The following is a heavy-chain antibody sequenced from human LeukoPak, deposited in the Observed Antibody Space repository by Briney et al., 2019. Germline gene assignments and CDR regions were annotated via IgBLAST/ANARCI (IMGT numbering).Heavy chain of an antibody. CDR2: ISLSGGST. V-gene: IGHV1-46*01. Sequence: ASVKVSCNAFGYTFTVYWMHWVRHPPGQGPEWMGVISLSGGSTIYAQKFKGRVTLTSDMSTSTDYLDLSSLRSEDTAVYFCARDNSVRDEAWWFNPWGQGTLVTVSS. D-gene: IGHD5-24*01. CDR1: GYTFTVYW. J-gene: IGHJ5*02. CDR3: ARDNSVRDEAWWFNP.